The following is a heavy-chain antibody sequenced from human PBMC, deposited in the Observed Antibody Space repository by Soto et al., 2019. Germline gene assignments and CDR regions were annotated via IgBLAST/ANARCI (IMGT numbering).Heavy chain of an antibody. CDR3: ARDGGGSYDCRGTRKYSCMDV. Sequence: GGSLRLSCAVSGITFSRYWMSWVRQSPGKGLGWVANIKQDGSEKYYVDSVKGRFTISRDNAKNSLYLQMNSLRAENMPMYYCARDGGGSYDCRGTRKYSCMDVWGQGTTVTVSS. CDR2: IKQDGSEK. J-gene: IGHJ6*02. CDR1: GITFSRYW. V-gene: IGHV3-7*03. D-gene: IGHD3-22*01.